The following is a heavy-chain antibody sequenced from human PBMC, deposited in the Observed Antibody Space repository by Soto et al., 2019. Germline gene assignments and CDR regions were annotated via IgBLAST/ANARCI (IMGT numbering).Heavy chain of an antibody. CDR3: SYGYSFDY. CDR1: GASLRSGPYY. V-gene: IGHV4-61*01. Sequence: PSETLSLTCTVSGASLRSGPYYWSWIRQPPGKGLEWIGYISHSGRTNYDPSLKSRLTMSVDTSQNQFSLQLNSVTAADTAVYYCSYGYSFDYWGQGTLVTVSS. J-gene: IGHJ4*02. D-gene: IGHD3-10*01. CDR2: ISHSGRT.